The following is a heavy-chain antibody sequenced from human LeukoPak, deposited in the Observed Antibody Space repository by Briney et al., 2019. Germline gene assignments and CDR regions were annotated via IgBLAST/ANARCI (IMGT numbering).Heavy chain of an antibody. D-gene: IGHD2-15*01. CDR1: GGSISSGDYY. Sequence: PSETLSLTCTVSGGSISSGDYYWSWIRQPPGKGLEWIGYIYYSGSTYYNPSLKSRVTISVDTSKNQLSLKLSSVTAADTAVYYCARGGSHLVVPDWFDPWGQGTLVTVSP. CDR3: ARGGSHLVVPDWFDP. V-gene: IGHV4-30-4*08. CDR2: IYYSGST. J-gene: IGHJ5*02.